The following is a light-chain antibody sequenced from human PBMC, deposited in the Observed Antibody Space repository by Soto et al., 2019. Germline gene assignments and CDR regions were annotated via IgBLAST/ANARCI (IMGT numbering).Light chain of an antibody. CDR3: QQCYDASQT. V-gene: IGKV4-1*01. CDR1: QSLLYSPNNKNY. Sequence: DIVMTQSPDSLAVSLGARATIDCKSSQSLLYSPNNKNYLALYQQKPGQPPKLLIYWASTRESGVPDRFTGSGSRTDITLNIRRLLAEDVAVYYCQQCYDASQTVGRGTKVEIK. CDR2: WAS. J-gene: IGKJ1*01.